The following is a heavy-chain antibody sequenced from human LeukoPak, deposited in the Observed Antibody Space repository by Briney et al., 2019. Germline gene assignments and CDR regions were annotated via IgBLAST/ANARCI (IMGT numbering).Heavy chain of an antibody. V-gene: IGHV3-23*01. CDR2: ISGSGGST. CDR1: GFTFSSYA. CDR3: AKVSYGANFETNFFDY. D-gene: IGHD4-23*01. Sequence: GGSLRLSCAASGFTFSSYAMSWVRQAPGRGLEWVSAISGSGGSTYYADSVKGRFTVSRDSSKNTLYLQMNSLRAEDTAVYYCAKVSYGANFETNFFDYWGQGTPVTVSS. J-gene: IGHJ4*02.